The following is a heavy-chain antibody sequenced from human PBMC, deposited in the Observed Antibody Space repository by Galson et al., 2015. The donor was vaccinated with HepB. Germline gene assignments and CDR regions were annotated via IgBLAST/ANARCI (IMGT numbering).Heavy chain of an antibody. J-gene: IGHJ4*02. D-gene: IGHD2-15*01. CDR2: IDWDDEK. V-gene: IGHV2-70*11. Sequence: PALVKPTQPLTVTCSFSGFSLTTTGMCVSWIRQPPGKALEWLARIDWDDEKNYSTSLKTRLTISKDTSKNQVALTMTNMDPVDTATYYCARGGCSGGGLDYWGQGTLVTVSS. CDR1: GFSLTTTGMC. CDR3: ARGGCSGGGLDY.